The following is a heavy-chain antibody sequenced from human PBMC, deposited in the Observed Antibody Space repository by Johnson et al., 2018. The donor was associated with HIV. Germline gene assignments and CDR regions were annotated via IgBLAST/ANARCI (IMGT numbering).Heavy chain of an antibody. CDR2: VYSAGHT. V-gene: IGHV3-66*01. CDR3: AKDLNYGSGPVDI. J-gene: IGHJ3*02. CDR1: RFTVSGNY. D-gene: IGHD3-10*01. Sequence: EVQLVESGGGLVQPGGSLRLSCAASRFTVSGNYMTWVRQAPGKGLEWVSVVYSAGHTYYADSVKGRFTISRDNSKNTLYLQMNSLRAEDTAVYYCAKDLNYGSGPVDIWGQGTMVTVSS.